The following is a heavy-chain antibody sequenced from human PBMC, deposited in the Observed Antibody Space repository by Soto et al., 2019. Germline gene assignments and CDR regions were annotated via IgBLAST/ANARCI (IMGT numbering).Heavy chain of an antibody. V-gene: IGHV3-23*01. D-gene: IGHD6-6*01. CDR1: GFTFSSYA. CDR2: ISGSGGST. CDR3: AKDLIAACPMAENYYYYYMDV. Sequence: GGSLRLSCAASGFTFSSYAMSWVRQAPGKGLEWVSAISGSGGSTYYADSVKGRFTISRDNSKNTLYLQMNSLRAEDTAVYYCAKDLIAACPMAENYYYYYMDVWGKGNTVTVSS. J-gene: IGHJ6*03.